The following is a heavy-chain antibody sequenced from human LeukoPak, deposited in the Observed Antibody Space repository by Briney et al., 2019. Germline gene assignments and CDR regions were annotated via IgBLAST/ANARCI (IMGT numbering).Heavy chain of an antibody. D-gene: IGHD2-15*01. V-gene: IGHV1-2*02. J-gene: IGHJ4*02. CDR2: VSPNSGGT. Sequence: ASVKVSCKASGYTFTGYYMHWVRQAPGQGLEWMGWVSPNSGGTNYAQKFQGRVTMTRDTSISTAYMELSRLRSDDTAVYYCARVLGVVAATVFDYWGQGTLVTVSS. CDR3: ARVLGVVAATVFDY. CDR1: GYTFTGYY.